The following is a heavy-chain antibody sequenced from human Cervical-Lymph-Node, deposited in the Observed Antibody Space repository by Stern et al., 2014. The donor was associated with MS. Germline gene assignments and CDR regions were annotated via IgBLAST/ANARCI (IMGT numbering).Heavy chain of an antibody. D-gene: IGHD1-26*01. V-gene: IGHV4-31*03. CDR3: ARDGPQVGAGSFDI. Sequence: QLVQSGPGLVKPSQTLSLTCTVSGGSISSGDYYWSWIRQHPGKGLEWIGYIYYSGSTYYNPSLKSRVTISVDTSKSQFSLKLSSVTAADTAVYYCARDGPQVGAGSFDIWGQGTMVTVSS. J-gene: IGHJ3*02. CDR1: GGSISSGDYY. CDR2: IYYSGST.